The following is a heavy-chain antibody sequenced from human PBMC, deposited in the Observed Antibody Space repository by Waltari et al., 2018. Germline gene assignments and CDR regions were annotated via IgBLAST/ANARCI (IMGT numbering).Heavy chain of an antibody. J-gene: IGHJ6*03. Sequence: QVQLQESGPGLVKPSEPLSLTCTASGGSISSSSWSWIRQPAGKGLEWIGRIYTSGSTNYNPSLKSRVTMSVDTSKNQFSLKLSSVTAADTAVYYCARDGRFPYYYYYMDVWGKGTTVTISS. D-gene: IGHD3-3*01. V-gene: IGHV4-4*07. CDR3: ARDGRFPYYYYYMDV. CDR1: GGSISSSS. CDR2: IYTSGST.